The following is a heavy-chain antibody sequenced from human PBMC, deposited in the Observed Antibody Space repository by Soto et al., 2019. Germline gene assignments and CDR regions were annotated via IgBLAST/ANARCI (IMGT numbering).Heavy chain of an antibody. CDR2: VYFTGTS. CDR1: GGSVSNGMYY. Sequence: SETLSLTCTVSGGSVSNGMYYWSWIRQPPGKGLEWIGYVYFTGTSIYNPSLKSRVTMSVDTYKDQFFLKLTSVTAPDTAVYYCARYCNNSDCRYLYYFNYWGRGTLVTVSS. V-gene: IGHV4-61*01. J-gene: IGHJ4*02. D-gene: IGHD2-8*01. CDR3: ARYCNNSDCRYLYYFNY.